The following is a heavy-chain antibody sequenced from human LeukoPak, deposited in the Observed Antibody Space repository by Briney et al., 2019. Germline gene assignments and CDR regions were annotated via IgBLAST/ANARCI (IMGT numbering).Heavy chain of an antibody. Sequence: GGSVRVSCKASGYTFTNYGISWVRQAPGQGLEWMGWVSAYRGSTNYAQTLQGRVTMTTDTSTSTAYMELRSLRSDDTAVYFCARDGAIMGAHAYDYWGQGTLVTVSS. V-gene: IGHV1-18*01. CDR2: VSAYRGST. D-gene: IGHD1-26*01. J-gene: IGHJ4*02. CDR3: ARDGAIMGAHAYDY. CDR1: GYTFTNYG.